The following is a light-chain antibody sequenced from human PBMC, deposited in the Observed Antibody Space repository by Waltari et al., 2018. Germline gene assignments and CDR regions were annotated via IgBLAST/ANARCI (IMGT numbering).Light chain of an antibody. V-gene: IGLV2-23*02. CDR3: SSYSAYNTVI. CDR2: GVN. CDR1: SGDVGNYNL. Sequence: QSTLTQPASVSGSLGQSITISCIGTSGDVGNYNLVSWYQQHPGKAPKFMIYGVNKRPSGVSQCFFDFKNCNTASLTISGLQGEVDAIYFCSSYSAYNTVIFGGGTKVTVL. J-gene: IGLJ2*01.